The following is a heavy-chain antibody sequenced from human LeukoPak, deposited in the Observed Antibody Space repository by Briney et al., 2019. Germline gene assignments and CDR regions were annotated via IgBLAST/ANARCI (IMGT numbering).Heavy chain of an antibody. D-gene: IGHD6-6*01. CDR3: AKDGGWMGAARPDPLDY. CDR1: GFTFSSYG. V-gene: IGHV3-33*06. J-gene: IGHJ4*02. Sequence: VGSLRLSCAASGFTFSSYGMHWVRQAPGKGLEWVAVIWYDGSNKYYADSVKGRFTISRDNSKNTLYLQMNSLRAEDTAVYYCAKDGGWMGAARPDPLDYWGQGTLVTVSS. CDR2: IWYDGSNK.